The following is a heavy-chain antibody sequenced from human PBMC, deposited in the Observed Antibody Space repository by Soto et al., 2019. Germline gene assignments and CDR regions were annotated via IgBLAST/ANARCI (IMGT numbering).Heavy chain of an antibody. Sequence: PVGSLRLSCVAPGFAFSSYEMNWVRQAPGKGLEWVSYISSSGMTVYYVDSVKGRFTISRDNAKNSLYLQMNNLRAEDTAVYYCAKDRYYYDSSGYYLDYWGQGTLVTVSS. V-gene: IGHV3-48*03. D-gene: IGHD3-22*01. CDR1: GFAFSSYE. J-gene: IGHJ4*02. CDR3: AKDRYYYDSSGYYLDY. CDR2: ISSSGMTV.